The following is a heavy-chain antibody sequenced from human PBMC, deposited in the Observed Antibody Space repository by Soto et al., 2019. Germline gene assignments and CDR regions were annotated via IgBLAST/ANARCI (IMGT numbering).Heavy chain of an antibody. CDR2: IWHDGNNY. V-gene: IGHV3-33*01. D-gene: IGHD1-26*01. J-gene: IGHJ4*02. CDR3: VRDPGRDGPMDS. CDR1: GFTFGNFG. Sequence: QVQIVESGGGVVQPGRALRLSCAESGFTFGNFGMHWVGQAPGKGLEWVAVIWHDGNNYDYADLAKGRFTISRENSKNTLYLQMDSLRAKDTAVYNCVRDPGRDGPMDSRGKGTLVTVSS.